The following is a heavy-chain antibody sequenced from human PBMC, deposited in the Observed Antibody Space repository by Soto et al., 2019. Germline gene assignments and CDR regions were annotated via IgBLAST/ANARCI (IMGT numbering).Heavy chain of an antibody. Sequence: GGPLRLSCAASGFTSSGYSMNWVRQAPGKGLEWVSYISTSSGTIYYADSVKGRFTISRENAKNSLYLQMSSLRAEDTAVYYCVRPRTSGSYYNVAFDIWGQGTMVTVSS. CDR3: VRPRTSGSYYNVAFDI. D-gene: IGHD3-10*01. J-gene: IGHJ3*02. CDR1: GFTSSGYS. CDR2: ISTSSGTI. V-gene: IGHV3-48*01.